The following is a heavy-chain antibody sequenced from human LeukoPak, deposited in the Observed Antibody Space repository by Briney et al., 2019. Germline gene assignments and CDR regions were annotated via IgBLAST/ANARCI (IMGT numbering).Heavy chain of an antibody. J-gene: IGHJ4*02. CDR2: ITSSSLYI. CDR1: GFTFSTYI. D-gene: IGHD4-11*01. Sequence: GGSLRLSCAASGFTFSTYIMHWVRQAPGKGLEWVSSITSSSLYIYYADSVKGRFTVSRDNAKNSLYLQMNSLRAEDTAVYFCARGDSALPYWGQGTLVTVSS. V-gene: IGHV3-21*01. CDR3: ARGDSALPY.